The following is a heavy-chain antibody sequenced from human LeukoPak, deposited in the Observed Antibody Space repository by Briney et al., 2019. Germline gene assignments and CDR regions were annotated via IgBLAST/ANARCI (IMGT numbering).Heavy chain of an antibody. D-gene: IGHD3-9*01. CDR3: AKTTYYDILTGYSIFDY. J-gene: IGHJ4*02. V-gene: IGHV3-23*01. Sequence: PGGSLRLSCAASGFTFSSYAMSWVRQAPGKGLEWVSAISGSGGSTYYADSVKGRFTISRDNSKNTLYLQINSLRAEDTAVYYCAKTTYYDILTGYSIFDYWGQGTLVTVSS. CDR2: ISGSGGST. CDR1: GFTFSSYA.